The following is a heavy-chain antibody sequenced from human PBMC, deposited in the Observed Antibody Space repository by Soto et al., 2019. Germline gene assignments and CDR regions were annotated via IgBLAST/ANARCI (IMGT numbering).Heavy chain of an antibody. CDR3: ARDPSYCGGGSCYGAYSWFAL. J-gene: IGHJ5*02. D-gene: IGHD2-15*01. Sequence: QVQLQVSGPGLVKPSETLSLTCTVSGGSVSSGAYYWSWIRQSPGKGLEWIGYIYYTGSTNYNPPRKRRVTLAVDTSNNQSSLKLSSVTAADTAVYYCARDPSYCGGGSCYGAYSWFALWGQGTLVTVSS. V-gene: IGHV4-61*08. CDR2: IYYTGST. CDR1: GGSVSSGAYY.